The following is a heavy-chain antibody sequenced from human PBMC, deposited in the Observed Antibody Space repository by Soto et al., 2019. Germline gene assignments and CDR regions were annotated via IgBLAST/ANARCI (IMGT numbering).Heavy chain of an antibody. J-gene: IGHJ4*02. CDR3: ARDDLSPVEYSSGWPLKY. V-gene: IGHV3-33*01. CDR1: GFTFSSYG. Sequence: GGSLRLSCAASGFTFSSYGMHWVRQAPGKGLEWVAVIWYDGSNKYYADSVKGRFTISRDNSKNTLYLQMNSLRAEDTAVYYCARDDLSPVEYSSGWPLKYWGQGTLVTVSS. D-gene: IGHD6-19*01. CDR2: IWYDGSNK.